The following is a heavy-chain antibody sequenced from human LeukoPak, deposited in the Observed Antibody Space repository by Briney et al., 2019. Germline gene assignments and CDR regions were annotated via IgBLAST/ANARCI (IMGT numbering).Heavy chain of an antibody. J-gene: IGHJ4*02. D-gene: IGHD3-22*01. CDR2: ISSSGSTI. V-gene: IGHV3-48*03. CDR1: GFTFSSYE. Sequence: PGGSLRLSCAASGFTFSSYEMNWVRQAPGKGLEWVSYISSSGSTIYYADSVKGRFTISRDNAKNSLYLQMNSLRAEDTAVYYCARSLYDSRWPGLDYWGQGTLVTVSS. CDR3: ARSLYDSRWPGLDY.